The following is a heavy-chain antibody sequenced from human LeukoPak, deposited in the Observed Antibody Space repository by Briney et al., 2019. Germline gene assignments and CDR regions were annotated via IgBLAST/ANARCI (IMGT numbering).Heavy chain of an antibody. D-gene: IGHD3-22*01. J-gene: IGHJ5*02. CDR3: AKDYYDSPRGWFDP. Sequence: GRSLRLSCAASGFTFDDYAMHWVRQAPGKGLEWVSGISWNSGSIGYADSVKGRFTISRDNAKNSLYLQMSSLRAEDTALYYCAKDYYDSPRGWFDPWGQGTLVTVSS. CDR2: ISWNSGSI. CDR1: GFTFDDYA. V-gene: IGHV3-9*01.